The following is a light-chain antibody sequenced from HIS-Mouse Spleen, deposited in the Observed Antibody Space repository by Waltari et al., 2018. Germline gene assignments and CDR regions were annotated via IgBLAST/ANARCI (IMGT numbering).Light chain of an antibody. CDR3: SSYTSSSFNVV. CDR1: SSDVGGYNY. CDR2: DVS. Sequence: QSALTQPASVSGSPGQSITISCTGTSSDVGGYNYVSWYQQHPGKAPKLMIYDVSNRRSGVSNRVSGSKSGNTASLTISGLQAEDEADYYCSSYTSSSFNVVFGGGTKLTVL. V-gene: IGLV2-14*03. J-gene: IGLJ2*01.